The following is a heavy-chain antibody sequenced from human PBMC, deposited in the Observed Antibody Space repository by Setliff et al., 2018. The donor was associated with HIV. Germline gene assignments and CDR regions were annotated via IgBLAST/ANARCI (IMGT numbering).Heavy chain of an antibody. CDR2: ISGSGGAA. Sequence: GESLTISCAASGFTFSSYALNWVRQAPGKGLEWVSAISGSGGAAYSAGSVKGRFTISRDNSKNTLYLQMNSLRAEDTAVYYCAKDFSPEGLYYSGSGSHDYWGQGTLVTVSS. CDR1: GFTFSSYA. D-gene: IGHD3-10*01. CDR3: AKDFSPEGLYYSGSGSHDY. V-gene: IGHV3-23*01. J-gene: IGHJ4*02.